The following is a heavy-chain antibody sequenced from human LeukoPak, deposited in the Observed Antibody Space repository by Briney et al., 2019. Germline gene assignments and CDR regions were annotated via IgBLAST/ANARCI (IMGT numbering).Heavy chain of an antibody. CDR2: ISGSGGST. Sequence: PGGSLRLSCAASGFTFSTYAMSWVRRAPGKGLEWVSAISGSGGSTYSADSVKGRFTISRDNSKNTLYLQLNSLRAEDTAIYYCAKDARRSDGWYFFDHWGQGALVTVSS. CDR3: AKDARRSDGWYFFDH. CDR1: GFTFSTYA. J-gene: IGHJ4*02. V-gene: IGHV3-23*01. D-gene: IGHD6-19*01.